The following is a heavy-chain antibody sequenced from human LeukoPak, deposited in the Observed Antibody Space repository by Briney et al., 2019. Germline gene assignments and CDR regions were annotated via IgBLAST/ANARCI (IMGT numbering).Heavy chain of an antibody. CDR3: ARGYGGNSWFDP. Sequence: SETLSLTCTVSGGSISSGGYHWSWIRQHPGKGLEWIGYIYYSGSTYYNPSLKSRVTISVDTSKNQFSLKLSSVTAADTAVYYCARGYGGNSWFDPWGQGTLVTVSS. CDR1: GGSISSGGYH. V-gene: IGHV4-31*03. CDR2: IYYSGST. D-gene: IGHD4-23*01. J-gene: IGHJ5*02.